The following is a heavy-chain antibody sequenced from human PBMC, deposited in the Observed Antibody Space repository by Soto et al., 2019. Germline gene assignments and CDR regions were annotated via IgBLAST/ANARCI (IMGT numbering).Heavy chain of an antibody. Sequence: GGSLRLSCAASGFTFSSYSMNWVRQAPGKGLEWVSSISSSSSYIYYADSVKGRFTISRDNAKNSLYLQMNSLRAEDTAVYYCARADVGWHLAVSGAFDIWGQGTMVTVSS. V-gene: IGHV3-21*01. CDR2: ISSSSSYI. J-gene: IGHJ3*02. CDR3: ARADVGWHLAVSGAFDI. CDR1: GFTFSSYS. D-gene: IGHD2-2*03.